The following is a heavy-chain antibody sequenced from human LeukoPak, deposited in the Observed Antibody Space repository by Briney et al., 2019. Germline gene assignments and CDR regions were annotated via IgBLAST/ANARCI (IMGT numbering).Heavy chain of an antibody. V-gene: IGHV1-58*01. CDR1: GFTFTSSA. J-gene: IGHJ5*02. CDR2: IVVGSGNT. Sequence: GASVKVSCKASGFTFTSSAVQWVRQARGQRLEWIGWIVVGSGNTNYAQKFQERVTITRDMSTSTAYMELSSLRSEDTAVYYCARVSDYYDSSGYYFHWFDPWGQGALVTVSS. D-gene: IGHD3-22*01. CDR3: ARVSDYYDSSGYYFHWFDP.